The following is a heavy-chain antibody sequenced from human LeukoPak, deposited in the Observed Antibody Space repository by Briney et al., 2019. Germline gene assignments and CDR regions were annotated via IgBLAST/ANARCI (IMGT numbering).Heavy chain of an antibody. V-gene: IGHV1-69*04. Sequence: ASVKVSCKAFGGTFSSYTISWVRQAPGQGLEWMGRIIPILGIANYAQKFQGRVTITADKSTSTAYMELSSLRSEDTAVYYCARDGRYCSSTSCYQVYWGQGTLVTVSS. D-gene: IGHD2-2*01. J-gene: IGHJ4*02. CDR2: IIPILGIA. CDR1: GGTFSSYT. CDR3: ARDGRYCSSTSCYQVY.